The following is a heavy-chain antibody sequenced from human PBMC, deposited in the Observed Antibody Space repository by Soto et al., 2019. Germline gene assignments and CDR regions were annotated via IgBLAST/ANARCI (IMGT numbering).Heavy chain of an antibody. CDR1: GYTFTSYY. Sequence: GASVKVSCKASGYTFTSYYMHWVRQAPEQGLEWMGIINPSGGSTSYAQKFQGRVTMTRDTSTSTVYMELSSLRSEDTAVYYCASTVAGTNLIDYWGQGTLVTVSS. D-gene: IGHD6-19*01. V-gene: IGHV1-46*01. CDR3: ASTVAGTNLIDY. J-gene: IGHJ4*02. CDR2: INPSGGST.